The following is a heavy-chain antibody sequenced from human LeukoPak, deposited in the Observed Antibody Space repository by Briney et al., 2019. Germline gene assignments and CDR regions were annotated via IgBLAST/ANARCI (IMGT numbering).Heavy chain of an antibody. D-gene: IGHD4-17*01. J-gene: IGHJ4*02. CDR1: GFIFSSYT. CDR2: ISSSSSFI. Sequence: PGGSLRLSCAASGFIFSSYTMNWVRQAPGKGLEWVSSISSSSSFIYYTDSVKGRLIISRDNAKNSLYLQMNSLRAEDTAVYYCARGPPYDCFDSWGQGTLVTVAS. V-gene: IGHV3-21*06. CDR3: ARGPPYDCFDS.